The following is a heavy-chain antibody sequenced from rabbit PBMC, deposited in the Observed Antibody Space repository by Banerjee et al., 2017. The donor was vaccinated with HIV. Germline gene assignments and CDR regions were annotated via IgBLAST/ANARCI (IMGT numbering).Heavy chain of an antibody. CDR1: GFDFSNYG. V-gene: IGHV1S47*01. Sequence: QEQLVESGGGLVQPGGSLKLSCKASGFDFSNYGVSWVRQAPGKGLEWIGYIEPIFGNTYYANWVNGRFTISSHNAQNTLYLQLSSLTAADTATYFCVRSDSSDWVFHLWGPGTLVTVS. J-gene: IGHJ4*01. CDR2: IEPIFGNT. CDR3: VRSDSSDWVFHL. D-gene: IGHD4-1*01.